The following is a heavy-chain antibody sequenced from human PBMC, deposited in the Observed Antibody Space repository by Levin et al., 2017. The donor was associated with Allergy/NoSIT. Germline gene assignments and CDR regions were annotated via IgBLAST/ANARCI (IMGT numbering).Heavy chain of an antibody. D-gene: IGHD1-1*01. J-gene: IGHJ4*02. Sequence: ASETLSLTCSVSGGSVSDGLYHWGWIRQPPGKGLEWIASAYYLGNTYYNPSLKSRVTISVDTSTNQFSLKVTSVTAADTAVYYCTRLANGIPSDNWGQGTLVTVSS. CDR1: GGSVSDGLYH. CDR2: AYYLGNT. CDR3: TRLANGIPSDN. V-gene: IGHV4-39*01.